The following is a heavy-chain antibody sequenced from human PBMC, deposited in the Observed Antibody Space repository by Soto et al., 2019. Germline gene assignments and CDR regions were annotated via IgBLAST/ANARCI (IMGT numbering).Heavy chain of an antibody. CDR3: ARDRCSGGSCYRTYAFDI. J-gene: IGHJ3*02. CDR1: GFILSNYT. V-gene: IGHV3-21*06. CDR2: ISGSSSYI. Sequence: GGSLRLSCAASGFILSNYTMNWVRQAPGKGLEWVSSISGSSSYIYYADSVKGRFTISRDNAKNSLYLQMNSLRVEDTAVYYCARDRCSGGSCYRTYAFDIWGQGTLVTVSS. D-gene: IGHD2-15*01.